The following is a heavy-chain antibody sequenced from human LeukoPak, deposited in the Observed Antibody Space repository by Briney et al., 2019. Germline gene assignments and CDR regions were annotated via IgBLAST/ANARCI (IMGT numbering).Heavy chain of an antibody. D-gene: IGHD2-2*01. J-gene: IGHJ5*02. CDR3: ARGRYCSSTSCVDWFDP. V-gene: IGHV1-2*02. CDR1: GYTFTGYY. CDR2: INPNSGGT. Sequence: ASVKVSCKASGYTFTGYYMHWVRQAPGQGLEWMGWINPNSGGTNYAQKFQGRVTMTRDTSISTAYMELSRLRSDDTAVYYCARGRYCSSTSCVDWFDPWGQGTLVTVSS.